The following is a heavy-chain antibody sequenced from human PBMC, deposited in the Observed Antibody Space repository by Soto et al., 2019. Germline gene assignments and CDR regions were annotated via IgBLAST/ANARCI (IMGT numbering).Heavy chain of an antibody. CDR1: GGSVGSGSCC. D-gene: IGHD3-3*01. Sequence: SETLSLTCTVSGGSVGSGSCCWIWIRQPPGKGLEWIGHIHYTGSTKYNPSLKSRVTISVDTSQNQFSLKLTSVTTADTAVYYCARDGSDLDYWGQGTLVTVSS. J-gene: IGHJ4*02. CDR3: ARDGSDLDY. CDR2: IHYTGST. V-gene: IGHV4-61*01.